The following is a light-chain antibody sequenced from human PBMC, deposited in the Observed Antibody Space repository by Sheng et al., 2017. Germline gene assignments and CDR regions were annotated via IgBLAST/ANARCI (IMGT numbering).Light chain of an antibody. J-gene: IGKJ2*01. CDR2: AAS. CDR3: QQYYSTPYT. Sequence: DIQMTQSPSSLSASVGDSVTMSCRASQDIRNSVAWYQQKPGKAPKLLLHAASKLESGVPSRFSGGESGTDYILTISSLQPEDFATYYCQQYYSTPYTFGRGAKLEIK. CDR1: QDIRNS. V-gene: IGKV1-NL1*01.